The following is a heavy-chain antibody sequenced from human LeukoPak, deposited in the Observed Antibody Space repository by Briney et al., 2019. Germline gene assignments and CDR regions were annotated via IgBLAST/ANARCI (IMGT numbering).Heavy chain of an antibody. Sequence: GGSLRLSCAASGFTFSDYYMNWIRQAPGKGLEWLSYISSSSSHTNYADSVKGRCTISRDNAKNSLYLQMNSLRAEDTAVYYCARGTPLSAYLFDYWGQGSLVTVAS. J-gene: IGHJ4*02. CDR1: GFTFSDYY. D-gene: IGHD3-22*01. CDR3: ARGTPLSAYLFDY. CDR2: ISSSSSHT. V-gene: IGHV3-11*06.